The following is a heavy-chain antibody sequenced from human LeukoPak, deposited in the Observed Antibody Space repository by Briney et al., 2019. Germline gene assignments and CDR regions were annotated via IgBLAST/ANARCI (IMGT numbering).Heavy chain of an antibody. CDR2: IIPVFGTA. V-gene: IGHV1-69*13. CDR3: ARDPRGDGYNFYYFDY. J-gene: IGHJ4*02. D-gene: IGHD5-24*01. CDR1: GGTFSSYP. Sequence: SVKVSCKASGGTFSSYPISWVRQAPGQGLEWLGGIIPVFGTANYAQKFRGRVTVTADESTSTAYMELSSLRSEDTAIYYCARDPRGDGYNFYYFDYWGQGTLVTVSS.